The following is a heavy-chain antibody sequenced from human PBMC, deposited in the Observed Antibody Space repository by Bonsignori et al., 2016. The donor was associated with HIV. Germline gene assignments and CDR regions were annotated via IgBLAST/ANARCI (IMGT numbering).Heavy chain of an antibody. CDR2: INQDGSEK. D-gene: IGHD3-22*01. CDR3: ARGGFYSDSSGYYNY. CDR1: GFTFSTYW. J-gene: IGHJ4*02. V-gene: IGHV3-7*03. Sequence: GGSLRLSCAASGFTFSTYWMTWVRQAPGKGLEWVANINQDGSEKYYMDSVKGRFTISRDNAKNSLYLQMNSLRAEDTAVYYCARGGFYSDSSGYYNYWGQGTLVTVSS.